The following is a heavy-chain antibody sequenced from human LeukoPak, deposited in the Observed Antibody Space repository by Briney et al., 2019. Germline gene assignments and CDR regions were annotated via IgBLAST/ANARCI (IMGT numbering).Heavy chain of an antibody. CDR3: ARRSAANAFDI. J-gene: IGHJ3*02. CDR2: VYPGDSNT. V-gene: IGHV5-51*01. Sequence: PGESLKISCQGYGHIFTTYWIAWVRQMPGKGLEWMGIVYPGDSNTRYSPSFQGQVTISADKSTTTAYLQWSSLKASDTAMYFCARRSAANAFDIWGQGTMVTVSS. D-gene: IGHD6-13*01. CDR1: GHIFTTYW.